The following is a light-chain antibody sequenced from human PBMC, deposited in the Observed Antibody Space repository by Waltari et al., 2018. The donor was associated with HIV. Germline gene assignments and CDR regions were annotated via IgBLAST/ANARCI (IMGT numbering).Light chain of an antibody. CDR3: QQYYSTPYT. CDR1: QSLLYSSSNKNS. J-gene: IGKJ2*01. V-gene: IGKV4-1*01. Sequence: DIVMTQSPDSLAVSLGERATIHCKSIQSLLYSSSNKNSLAWYQHKPGQPPELLIYWASTRDSGVPDRFSGSGSGTDFTLTISSLQAEDGAVYYCQQYYSTPYTFGLGTKLEIK. CDR2: WAS.